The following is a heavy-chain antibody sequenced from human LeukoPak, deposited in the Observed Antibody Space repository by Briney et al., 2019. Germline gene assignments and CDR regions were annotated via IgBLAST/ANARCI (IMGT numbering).Heavy chain of an antibody. CDR2: INPKSGGT. CDR1: GYTFTGYY. J-gene: IGHJ3*02. Sequence: ASVKVSCKASGYTFTGYYMHWVRQGPGQGLEWMGWINPKSGGTNYAQKFQGRVTMTRDTYISTADMALSRLRSDDTAVYYCARWDYYDSRTFDIWGQGKMVTVSS. D-gene: IGHD3-22*01. V-gene: IGHV1-2*02. CDR3: ARWDYYDSRTFDI.